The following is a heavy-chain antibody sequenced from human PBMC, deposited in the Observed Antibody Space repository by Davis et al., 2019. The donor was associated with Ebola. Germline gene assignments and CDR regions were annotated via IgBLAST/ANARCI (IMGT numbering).Heavy chain of an antibody. J-gene: IGHJ4*02. CDR1: GFTFSSYS. CDR3: ARGSYSSGWYTDY. CDR2: IRTSSTYI. D-gene: IGHD6-19*01. V-gene: IGHV3-21*01. Sequence: PGGSLRLSCAASGFTFSSYSVNWVRQAPGKGLEWVSSIRTSSTYIYYAGSVKGRFTISRDNAKNSLYMQMNSLRDEDTAVYYCARGSYSSGWYTDYWGQGTLVSVSS.